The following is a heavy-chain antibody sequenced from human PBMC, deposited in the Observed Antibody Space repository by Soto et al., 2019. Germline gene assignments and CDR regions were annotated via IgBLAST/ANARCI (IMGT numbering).Heavy chain of an antibody. CDR1: GGSVSSGSYY. D-gene: IGHD3-10*01. CDR3: ARRNGDNY. J-gene: IGHJ4*02. CDR2: IYYSGST. V-gene: IGHV4-61*01. Sequence: QVQLQESGPGLVKPSETLSLTCTVSGGSVSSGSYYWSWIRQPPGKGLEWIGYIYYSGSTNYNPSLKSRVTISVDTSKNQSSLKLSSVTAADTAVYYCARRNGDNYWGQGTLVTVSS.